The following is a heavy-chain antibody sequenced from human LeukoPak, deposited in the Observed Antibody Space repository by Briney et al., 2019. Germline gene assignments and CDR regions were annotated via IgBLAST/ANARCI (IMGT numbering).Heavy chain of an antibody. V-gene: IGHV1-8*01. CDR3: ARDPMVRGVITSWFDP. D-gene: IGHD3-10*01. CDR1: GYTFTSYD. J-gene: IGHJ5*02. Sequence: ASVKVSCKASGYTFTSYDINWVRQATGQGLEWMGWMNPNSGNTGYAQKFQGRVTMTRNTSISTAYMELSSQRSEDTAVYYCARDPMVRGVITSWFDPWGQGTLVTVSS. CDR2: MNPNSGNT.